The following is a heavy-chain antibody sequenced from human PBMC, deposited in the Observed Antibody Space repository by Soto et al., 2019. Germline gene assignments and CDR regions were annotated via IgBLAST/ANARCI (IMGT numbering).Heavy chain of an antibody. CDR2: MNPNSGNT. Sequence: GASVKVSCKASGYTFTSYDISWVRQATGQGLEWMGWMNPNSGNTGYAQKFQGRVTMTRNTSISTAYMELSSLRSEDTAVYYCARGRLTYNWFDPWGQGTLVTVSS. CDR3: ARGRLTYNWFDP. J-gene: IGHJ5*02. CDR1: GYTFTSYD. D-gene: IGHD3-16*01. V-gene: IGHV1-8*01.